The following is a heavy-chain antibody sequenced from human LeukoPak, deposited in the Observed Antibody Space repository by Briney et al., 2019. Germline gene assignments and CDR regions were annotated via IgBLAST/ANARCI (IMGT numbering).Heavy chain of an antibody. CDR3: ARQWLNGYYYYYMDV. Sequence: PSETLSLTCTVSGGSISSYYWSWIRQPPGKGLEWIGYIYYSGSTNYSPSLKSRVTISVDTSKNQFSLKLSSVTAADTAVYYCARQWLNGYYYYYMDVWGKGTTVTVSS. V-gene: IGHV4-59*01. J-gene: IGHJ6*03. D-gene: IGHD6-19*01. CDR1: GGSISSYY. CDR2: IYYSGST.